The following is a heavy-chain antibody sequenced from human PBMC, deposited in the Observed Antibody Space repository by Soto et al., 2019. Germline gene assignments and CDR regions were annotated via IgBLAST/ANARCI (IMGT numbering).Heavy chain of an antibody. V-gene: IGHV3-48*03. Sequence: EVQVVESGGDLEQPGGSLRLSCAASGFTFNSFEMNWVRQAPGKGLEWVSYISNRDNTIYYADSVRGRFTISRDIAKNSLYLQMNGLRAEDTAVYFCARTAYSDFLGGLYFDLWCRGTLVTVSS. D-gene: IGHD5-12*01. CDR3: ARTAYSDFLGGLYFDL. CDR2: ISNRDNTI. J-gene: IGHJ2*01. CDR1: GFTFNSFE.